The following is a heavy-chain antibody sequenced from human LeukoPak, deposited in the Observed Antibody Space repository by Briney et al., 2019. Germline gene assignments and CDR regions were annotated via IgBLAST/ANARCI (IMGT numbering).Heavy chain of an antibody. CDR2: TYTSGST. Sequence: SETLSLTCTVSGGSISSGSYYWICIRQPSVKRLECNGRTYTSGSTNYNPALQSRVTISVDTSKNQFSLKLSSVTAADTAVYYCASEGNEYYYDSSGYYYDYHDYWGQGTLVTVSS. D-gene: IGHD3-22*01. J-gene: IGHJ4*02. CDR1: GGSISSGSYY. CDR3: ASEGNEYYYDSSGYYYDYHDY. V-gene: IGHV4-61*02.